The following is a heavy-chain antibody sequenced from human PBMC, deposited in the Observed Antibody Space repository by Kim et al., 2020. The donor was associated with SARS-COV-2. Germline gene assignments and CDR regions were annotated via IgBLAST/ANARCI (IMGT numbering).Heavy chain of an antibody. J-gene: IGHJ6*03. CDR2: INHSGST. V-gene: IGHV4-34*01. Sequence: SETLSLTCAVYGGSFSGYYWSWIRQPPGKGLEWIGEINHSGSTNYNPSLKSRVTISVDTSKNQFPLKLGSVTAADTAVYYCARGEIVVVTAMVTYYYYYYMDVWGKGTTVTVSS. CDR3: ARGEIVVVTAMVTYYYYYYMDV. D-gene: IGHD2-21*02. CDR1: GGSFSGYY.